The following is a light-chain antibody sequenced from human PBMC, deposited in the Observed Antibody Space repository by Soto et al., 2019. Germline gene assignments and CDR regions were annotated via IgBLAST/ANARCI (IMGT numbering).Light chain of an antibody. Sequence: EIVMTQSPATLSVSPGERATLSCRASRSISSDLAWYQQKPGQAPRLLIYGASTRATGIPARFSGSESGTEFTLTISSLQSEDFALYYCQQYNTWPTLTFGGGTKVEIK. J-gene: IGKJ4*01. CDR2: GAS. V-gene: IGKV3-15*01. CDR3: QQYNTWPTLT. CDR1: RSISSD.